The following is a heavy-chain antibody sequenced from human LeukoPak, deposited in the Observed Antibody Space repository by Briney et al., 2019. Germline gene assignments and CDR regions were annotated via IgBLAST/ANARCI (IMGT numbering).Heavy chain of an antibody. CDR1: GGSITTSSYY. CDR3: ALGRYYYDSSGYYPFDY. D-gene: IGHD3-22*01. CDR2: IYYSGST. J-gene: IGHJ4*02. Sequence: SETLSLTCTVSGGSITTSSYYWGWIRQPPGKGLEWIGSIYYSGSTYYNPSLKSRVTISVDASKNQFSLKLSSVTAADTAVYYCALGRYYYDSSGYYPFDYWGQGTLVTVSS. V-gene: IGHV4-39*07.